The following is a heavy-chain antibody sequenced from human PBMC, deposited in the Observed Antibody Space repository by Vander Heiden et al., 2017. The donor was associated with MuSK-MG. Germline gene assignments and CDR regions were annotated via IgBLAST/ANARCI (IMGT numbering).Heavy chain of an antibody. CDR3: TKSWIQLWLLDY. CDR1: GFTFGDYG. Sequence: EVQLVESGGGLVQPGRSLRLSCTASGFTFGDYGVSWFRQAPGKGLEWVGFIRSKTYGGTTEYAASVKGRFTISRDDSKSIAYLQMNSLKTEDTAVYYCTKSWIQLWLLDYWGQGTLVAVSS. J-gene: IGHJ4*02. D-gene: IGHD5-18*01. V-gene: IGHV3-49*03. CDR2: IRSKTYGGTT.